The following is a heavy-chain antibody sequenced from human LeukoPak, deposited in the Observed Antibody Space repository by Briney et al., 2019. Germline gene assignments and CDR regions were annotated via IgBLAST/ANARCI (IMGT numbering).Heavy chain of an antibody. V-gene: IGHV4-39*07. CDR3: ARGYCSGGSCYSYYYYNYMDV. Sequence: KASETLSLTCTVSGGSISSSSYYWGWIRQPPGKGLEWIGSISYSGSTYYNSSLKSRVTISVDTSKNQFSLKLSSVTAADTAVYYCARGYCSGGSCYSYYYYNYMDVWGKGTTVTVSS. CDR2: ISYSGST. CDR1: GGSISSSSYY. J-gene: IGHJ6*03. D-gene: IGHD2-15*01.